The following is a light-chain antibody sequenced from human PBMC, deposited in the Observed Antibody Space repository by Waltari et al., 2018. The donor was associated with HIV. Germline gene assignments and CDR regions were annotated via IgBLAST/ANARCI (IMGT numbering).Light chain of an antibody. V-gene: IGLV1-36*01. J-gene: IGLJ1*01. Sequence: QSVLTQPPSVSDAPGQRVTISCSGGTSNIENYAVNWYQHLPGQAPKLPLYYEELVSTGVSDRFSASKSGTSASRAISGLQSEDEADYFCAAWDDSLNGYVFGTGTKVTVL. CDR3: AAWDDSLNGYV. CDR2: YEE. CDR1: TSNIENYA.